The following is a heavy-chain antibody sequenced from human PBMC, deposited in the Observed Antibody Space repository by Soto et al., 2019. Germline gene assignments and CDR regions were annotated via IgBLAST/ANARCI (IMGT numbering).Heavy chain of an antibody. J-gene: IGHJ4*02. CDR1: GFTFTNNG. CDR3: AIVLVVDSPLDH. V-gene: IGHV3-30*03. CDR2: ISYDATEI. D-gene: IGHD2-15*01. Sequence: QVQLVESGGGVVQPGRSLRLSCAGSGFTFTNNGMYWVRQAPGKGLEWVSFISYDATEISYAEPVTGRFTISRDNSRSTLFLHMNRPRSADTAVYYCAIVLVVDSPLDHWGQGTLFTVSS.